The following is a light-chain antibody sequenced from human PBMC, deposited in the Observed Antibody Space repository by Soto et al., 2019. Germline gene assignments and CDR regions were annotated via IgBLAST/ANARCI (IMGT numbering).Light chain of an antibody. CDR2: DVS. Sequence: QSALTQPASVSGSPGQSITISCTGTRSDIGTYNYVSWYQHHPGKVPKLMIYDVSNRPSGVSNRFAGSKSGNTASLTISGLQAEDEADYYCSSYSSSSTLLLFGGGTKVTVL. J-gene: IGLJ2*01. CDR3: SSYSSSSTLLL. CDR1: RSDIGTYNY. V-gene: IGLV2-14*01.